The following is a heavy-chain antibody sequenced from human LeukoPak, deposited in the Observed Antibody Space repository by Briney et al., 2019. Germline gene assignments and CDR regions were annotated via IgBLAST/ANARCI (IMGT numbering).Heavy chain of an antibody. J-gene: IGHJ4*02. CDR3: ARASFQRWLQLGGD. Sequence: GGSLRLSCAASGFTFSSYAMSWVRQAPGKGLEWVSAISGSGGSTYYADSVKGRFTISRDNSKNTLYLQMNSLRDEDTAVYYCARASFQRWLQLGGDWGQGALVTVSS. CDR2: ISGSGGST. CDR1: GFTFSSYA. D-gene: IGHD5-24*01. V-gene: IGHV3-23*01.